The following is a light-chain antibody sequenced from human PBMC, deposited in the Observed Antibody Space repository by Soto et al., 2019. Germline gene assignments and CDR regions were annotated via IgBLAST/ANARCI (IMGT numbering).Light chain of an antibody. CDR2: GAS. V-gene: IGKV3-15*01. J-gene: IGKJ1*01. CDR3: QQYSDWPPWT. Sequence: VMTQPLSTLSVSPGERATLSCRASQSVSSNLAWYQHQPGQAPRVLIYGASTRATGFPARFSGSGSETEFTLTISSLQSEDFAVYYCQQYSDWPPWTFGQGTKVDIK. CDR1: QSVSSN.